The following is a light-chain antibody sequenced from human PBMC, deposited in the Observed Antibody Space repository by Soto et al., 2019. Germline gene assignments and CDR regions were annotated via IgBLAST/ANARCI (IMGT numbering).Light chain of an antibody. CDR3: ATWDDSLVV. V-gene: IGLV1-44*01. CDR1: SSNIGSNT. CDR2: YNN. J-gene: IGLJ2*01. Sequence: QSVLTQPPSASGTPGQRVTISCSGSSSNIGSNTVNWYQHVPGTAPRLLIYYNNQRPSGVPDRFSGSTSGTSASLAISGLQSEDEADYYCATWDDSLVVFGGGTKVTVL.